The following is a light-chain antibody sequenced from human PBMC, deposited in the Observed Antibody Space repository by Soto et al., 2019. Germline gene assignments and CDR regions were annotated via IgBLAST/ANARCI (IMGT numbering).Light chain of an antibody. J-gene: IGKJ5*01. CDR1: QAISTN. CDR2: AAS. V-gene: IGKV1-12*01. CDR3: LQANRVQLR. Sequence: DIQMTQSPSSVSASVGDRVTITCRASQAISTNLAWYQQKPGKAPKLLIYAASSLQSGVPPRFSGSGSGTDFTLTISSLQPEDFAIYYCLQANRVQLRFGQGTRMEI.